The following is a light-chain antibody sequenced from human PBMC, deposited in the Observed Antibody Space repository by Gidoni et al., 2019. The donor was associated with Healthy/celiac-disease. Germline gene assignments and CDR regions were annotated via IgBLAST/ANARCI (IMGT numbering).Light chain of an antibody. J-gene: IGKJ1*01. V-gene: IGKV1-33*01. CDR2: DAS. CDR3: QQYDNLPWT. Sequence: IQLTQSPPPLSASVGDRVTITCQASQDISNYLNWYQQKPGKAPKLLIYDASNLETGVPSRFSGSGSGTDFTFTISSLQPEDIATYYCQQYDNLPWTFGQGTKVEIK. CDR1: QDISNY.